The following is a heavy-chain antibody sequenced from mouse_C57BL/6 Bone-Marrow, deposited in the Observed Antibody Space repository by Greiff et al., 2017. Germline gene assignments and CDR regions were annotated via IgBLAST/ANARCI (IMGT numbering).Heavy chain of an antibody. CDR1: GFNNKDDY. CDR3: TVIYYG. V-gene: IGHV14-4*01. Sequence: DVQLQPSGAELVRAGGSVQLFFTASGFNNKDDYMHWVKQRPEQCLEWIGWIDPENGDTEYASKFQGKATITADTSSNTAYLQLSSLTSEDTAVYYCTVIYYGWGQGTSVTVSS. J-gene: IGHJ4*01. D-gene: IGHD2-1*01. CDR2: IDPENGDT.